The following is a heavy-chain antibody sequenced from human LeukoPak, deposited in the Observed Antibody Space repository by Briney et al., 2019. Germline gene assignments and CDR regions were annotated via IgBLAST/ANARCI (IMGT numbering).Heavy chain of an antibody. Sequence: ASVKVSCKSSGYTFTSYGISWVRQATGQGLEWMGWMNPNSGNTGYAQKFQGRVTMTRNTSISTAYMELSSLGSEDTAVYYCARGQGEAFDIWGQGAMVTVSS. CDR1: GYTFTSYG. V-gene: IGHV1-8*02. CDR3: ARGQGEAFDI. CDR2: MNPNSGNT. J-gene: IGHJ3*02. D-gene: IGHD3-10*01.